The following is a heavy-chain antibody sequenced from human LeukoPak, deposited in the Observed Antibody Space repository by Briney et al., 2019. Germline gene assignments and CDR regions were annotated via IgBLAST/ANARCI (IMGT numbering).Heavy chain of an antibody. Sequence: PSETLSLTCTVSGDSINSLDLWSWVRQPPGKGLEWIGEMYLSGTTHSNPSVESRVTISIDKSKNQFFLNLSSVTAADTAVYYCAGLVGRYSSGLYYYYFDYWGQGTLVTVSS. D-gene: IGHD3-22*01. CDR3: AGLVGRYSSGLYYYYFDY. V-gene: IGHV4-4*02. CDR2: MYLSGTT. CDR1: GDSINSLDL. J-gene: IGHJ4*02.